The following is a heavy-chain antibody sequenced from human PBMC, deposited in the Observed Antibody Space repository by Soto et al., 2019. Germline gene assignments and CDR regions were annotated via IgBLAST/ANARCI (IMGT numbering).Heavy chain of an antibody. Sequence: PSQTRSRTCTVSPSPASSDSYYWSWIRQPPGNGLEWIGFIYYSGTTNYNPSLKSRVMISLDASKNQFSLKLSSLTAADTAIYSCASGPHPNWLDPWGQGTLVSVSS. CDR3: ASGPHPNWLDP. CDR1: PSPASSDSYY. CDR2: IYYSGTT. J-gene: IGHJ5*02. V-gene: IGHV4-61*01.